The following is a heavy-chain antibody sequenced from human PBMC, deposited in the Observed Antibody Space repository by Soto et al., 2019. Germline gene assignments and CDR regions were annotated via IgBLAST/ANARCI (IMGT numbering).Heavy chain of an antibody. CDR1: GGSINNSTYY. D-gene: IGHD5-12*01. Sequence: QLQLRESSPGLVQPSETLSLTCLVSGGSINNSTYYWCWIRQPPRKGLEWIGSIYYSGATYYNPSLRSRITISMDRSKNHFALKLTSVTAADTAIYYCAPVGIGTTTVDYWGQGTLVTVSS. V-gene: IGHV4-39*02. CDR3: APVGIGTTTVDY. CDR2: IYYSGAT. J-gene: IGHJ4*02.